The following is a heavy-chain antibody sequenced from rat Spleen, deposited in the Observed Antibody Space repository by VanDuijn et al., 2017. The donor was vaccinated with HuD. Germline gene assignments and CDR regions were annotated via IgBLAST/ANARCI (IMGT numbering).Heavy chain of an antibody. D-gene: IGHD1-5*01. CDR2: IWGDGYT. V-gene: IGHV2S61*01. CDR3: ARYSTVLQGGFAY. J-gene: IGHJ3*01. Sequence: QVQLKESGPGLVQPSRTLSLTCTVSGFSLSSYGVIWVRQPPGKGLEWMGVIWGDGYTNYNSALKSRLSISRDTSKSQVFLKMNNLQTEDTAMYFCARYSTVLQGGFAYWGQGTLVTVSS. CDR1: GFSLSSYG.